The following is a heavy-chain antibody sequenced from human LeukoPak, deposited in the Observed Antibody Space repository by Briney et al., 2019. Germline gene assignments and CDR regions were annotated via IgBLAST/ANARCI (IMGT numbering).Heavy chain of an antibody. CDR1: GGSISSYY. CDR2: IYYSGST. CDR3: ASLHRYTSFN. D-gene: IGHD6-19*01. V-gene: IGHV4-59*08. Sequence: KPSETLSLTCTVSGGSISSYYWSWIRQPPGKGLEWIGYIYYSGSTNYNPSLKSRVTISVDTSKNQFSLKLSSVTAADTAVYYCASLHRYTSFNWGQGTLVTVSS. J-gene: IGHJ4*02.